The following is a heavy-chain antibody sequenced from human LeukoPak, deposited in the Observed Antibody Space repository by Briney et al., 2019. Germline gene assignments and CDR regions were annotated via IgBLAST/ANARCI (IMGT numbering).Heavy chain of an antibody. CDR1: GASISGSGYY. CDR3: VKSGGYGLIDY. J-gene: IGHJ4*02. Sequence: PSETLSLTCAVSGASISGSGYYLGWIRQPPGKGLEWIGNIYYTGSTYYNASLQSRVTISIDMSKNQFSLRLSSVTAADTATYYCVKSGGYGLIDYWGQGTLVTVSS. V-gene: IGHV4-39*01. D-gene: IGHD6-19*01. CDR2: IYYTGST.